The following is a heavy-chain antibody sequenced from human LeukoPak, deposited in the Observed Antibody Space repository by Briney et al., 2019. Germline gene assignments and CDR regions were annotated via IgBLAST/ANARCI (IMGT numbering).Heavy chain of an antibody. CDR2: ISSSGSYI. D-gene: IGHD6-19*01. CDR3: VRGHIGVAANDDAFDI. J-gene: IGHJ3*02. V-gene: IGHV3-21*05. CDR1: GFTFSSYE. Sequence: PGGSLRLSCAASGFTFSSYEMNWVRQAPGKGLEWVSYISSSGSYIYYGDSVKGRFTISRDNAKNSLYLQMNSLRVEDTAVYYCVRGHIGVAANDDAFDIWGKGTMVTVSS.